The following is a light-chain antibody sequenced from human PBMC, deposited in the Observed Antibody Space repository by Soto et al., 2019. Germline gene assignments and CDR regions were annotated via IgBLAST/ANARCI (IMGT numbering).Light chain of an antibody. J-gene: IGLJ1*01. CDR1: SSDVGSYDF. CDR2: EVS. Sequence: QSALTQPASVSGSPGQSITMSCTGTSSDVGSYDFVSWYQQHPGKAPKLLIYEVSNRPSGVSARFSGSKSDNTASLTISGLQAADEADYFCSSYSSSTVRYVFGSGIKLTVL. CDR3: SSYSSSTVRYV. V-gene: IGLV2-14*01.